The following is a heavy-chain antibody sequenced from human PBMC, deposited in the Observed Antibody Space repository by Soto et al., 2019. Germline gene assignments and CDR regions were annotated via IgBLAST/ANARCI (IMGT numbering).Heavy chain of an antibody. J-gene: IGHJ5*02. Sequence: GGSLRLSCAASGFTFSSYWMSWVRQAPGKGLEWVANIKQDGSEKYYVDSVKGRFTISRDNAKNSLYLQMNSLRAEDTAVYYCARDQRYGDYVDWFDPWGQGTLVTVSS. CDR1: GFTFSSYW. V-gene: IGHV3-7*01. D-gene: IGHD4-17*01. CDR2: IKQDGSEK. CDR3: ARDQRYGDYVDWFDP.